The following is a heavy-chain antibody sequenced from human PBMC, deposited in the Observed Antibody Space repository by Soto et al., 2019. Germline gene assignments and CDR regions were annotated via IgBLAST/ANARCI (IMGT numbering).Heavy chain of an antibody. CDR1: GDSISRYY. Sequence: QVQLQESGPGLVRPSETLSLTCSVSGDSISRYYWSWIRQAPGTGLEWIGYIYDSGSTYYNPSLKSRVTISSDTSNNQFSLTLSSVTAADTAVYYCARLRQITGTMDYFDYWGQGALVTVSS. J-gene: IGHJ4*02. D-gene: IGHD1-7*01. V-gene: IGHV4-59*01. CDR3: ARLRQITGTMDYFDY. CDR2: IYDSGST.